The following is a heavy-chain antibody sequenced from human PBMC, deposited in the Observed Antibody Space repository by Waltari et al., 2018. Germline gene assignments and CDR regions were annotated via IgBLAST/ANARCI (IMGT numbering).Heavy chain of an antibody. Sequence: QVHLQESGPGLVKPSETLSLTCTVSGDSISSIPYYWGWIRQPPGKGLEWIGSLCKRWSAYSNPSLKSRVTIFVDTSKNQFSLKLSSVTAADTALYYCARHFFRGDQNKQFDPWGQGTLVTVSS. J-gene: IGHJ5*02. D-gene: IGHD3-10*01. CDR3: ARHFFRGDQNKQFDP. CDR2: LCKRWSA. CDR1: GDSISSIPYY. V-gene: IGHV4-39*01.